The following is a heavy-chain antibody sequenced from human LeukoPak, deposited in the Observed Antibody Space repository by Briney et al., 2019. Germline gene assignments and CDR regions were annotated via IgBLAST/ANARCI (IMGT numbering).Heavy chain of an antibody. D-gene: IGHD3-22*01. CDR1: GFTFSNYS. V-gene: IGHV3-21*01. CDR3: ARDHYYDSSGYNGWFDP. J-gene: IGHJ5*02. Sequence: GGSLRLSCAASGFTFSNYSMNWVRQAPGKRLEWVSSISSSSSYIYYADSVKGRFTISRDNAKNSLYLQMNSLRAEDTAVYYCARDHYYDSSGYNGWFDPWGQGTLVTVSS. CDR2: ISSSSSYI.